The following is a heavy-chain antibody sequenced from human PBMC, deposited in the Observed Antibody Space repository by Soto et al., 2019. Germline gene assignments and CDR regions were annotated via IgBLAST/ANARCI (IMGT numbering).Heavy chain of an antibody. CDR3: ARAGYSYGFDS. Sequence: QVQLVESGGGVVQPGRSLRLSCAASGFTFSSYGMHWVRQAPGKGLEWVAVIWYDGSNKYYADSVKGRFTISRDNSKKTLYLQMNSLRAEDTAVYYCARAGYSYGFDSWGQGTMVTVSS. V-gene: IGHV3-33*01. D-gene: IGHD5-18*01. J-gene: IGHJ3*02. CDR1: GFTFSSYG. CDR2: IWYDGSNK.